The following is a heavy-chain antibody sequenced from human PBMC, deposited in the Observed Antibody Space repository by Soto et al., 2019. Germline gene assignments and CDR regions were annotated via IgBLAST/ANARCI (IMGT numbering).Heavy chain of an antibody. J-gene: IGHJ4*02. V-gene: IGHV3-33*01. CDR2: IWYDGSNK. CDR1: GFTFSSYG. CDR3: ACGWYYYDSSGLIHPTPFDY. D-gene: IGHD3-22*01. Sequence: PGGSLRLSCAASGFTFSSYGMHWVRQAPGKGLEWVAVIWYDGSNKYYADSVKGRFTISRDNSKNTLYLQMNSLRAEDTAVYYCACGWYYYDSSGLIHPTPFDYWGQGTMVTVSS.